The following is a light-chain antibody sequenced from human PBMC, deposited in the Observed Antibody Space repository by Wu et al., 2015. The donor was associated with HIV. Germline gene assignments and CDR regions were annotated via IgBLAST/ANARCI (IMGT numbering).Light chain of an antibody. V-gene: IGKV1-39*01. CDR2: AAS. J-gene: IGKJ1*01. CDR1: RTFTSY. CDR3: QQSYSTWWT. Sequence: DRVTITXPGQVRTFTSYLNWYQQKTTGKPLTLLIYAASNLQMGSHQGSVAVALGLDFTLIISSLQPEDFATYSCQQSYSTWWTFGQGTKVDIK.